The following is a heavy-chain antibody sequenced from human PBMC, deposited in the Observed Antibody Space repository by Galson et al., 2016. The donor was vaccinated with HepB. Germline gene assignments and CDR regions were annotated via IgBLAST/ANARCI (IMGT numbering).Heavy chain of an antibody. V-gene: IGHV1-18*01. CDR2: ISASKGKT. D-gene: IGHD3-22*01. Sequence: SVKVSCKASGYTFTSYGISWVRQAPGQGLEWMGWISASKGKTNYAQNLQGRVTMTTDTYTSTVYMELRSLRSDDTAVNYCAFTYYYDSSGYSPFDNWGQGTLVTVSS. CDR1: GYTFTSYG. CDR3: AFTYYYDSSGYSPFDN. J-gene: IGHJ4*02.